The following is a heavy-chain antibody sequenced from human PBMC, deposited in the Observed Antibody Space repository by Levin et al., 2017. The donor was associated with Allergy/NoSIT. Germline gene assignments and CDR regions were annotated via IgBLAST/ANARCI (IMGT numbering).Heavy chain of an antibody. CDR1: GFTFDDYT. D-gene: IGHD3-10*01. J-gene: IGHJ4*02. V-gene: IGHV3-43*01. CDR2: ISWDGATT. CDR3: ASDRGSGYFDY. Sequence: GGSLRLSCAASGFTFDDYTMHWVRQAPGKGLEWVSLISWDGATTYYADSVKGRITISRDNSKNSLYLQMNSLRTEDTALYYCASDRGSGYFDYWGQGTLVTVSS.